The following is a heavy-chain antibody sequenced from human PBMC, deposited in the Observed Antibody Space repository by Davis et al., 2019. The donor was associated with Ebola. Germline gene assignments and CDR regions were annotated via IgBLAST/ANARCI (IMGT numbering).Heavy chain of an antibody. D-gene: IGHD3-10*01. J-gene: IGHJ6*04. CDR3: ARDLATSSGAHFFYFGMDV. Sequence: AASVKVSCKASGYTFTNYYMHWVRQAPGQGLEWMGWISGYHGNTNYAQKVQGRVSMTTDTSTSTAYMELRSLRSDDTAVYYCARDLATSSGAHFFYFGMDVWGGGTSVAVSS. CDR2: ISGYHGNT. V-gene: IGHV1-18*04. CDR1: GYTFTNYY.